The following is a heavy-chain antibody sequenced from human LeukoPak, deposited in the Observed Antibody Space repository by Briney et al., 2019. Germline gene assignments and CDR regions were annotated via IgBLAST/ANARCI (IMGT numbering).Heavy chain of an antibody. CDR3: ARARREERKWIPDAFDI. Sequence: SQTLSLTCTVSGGSISSGDYYWSWIRQPPGKGLEWIGYIYNSGSTYYNPSLKSRVSISVDTSKNQFSLKLSSVTAADTAVYYCARARREERKWIPDAFDIWGQGTMVTVSS. D-gene: IGHD5-18*01. J-gene: IGHJ3*02. CDR2: IYNSGST. V-gene: IGHV4-30-4*01. CDR1: GGSISSGDYY.